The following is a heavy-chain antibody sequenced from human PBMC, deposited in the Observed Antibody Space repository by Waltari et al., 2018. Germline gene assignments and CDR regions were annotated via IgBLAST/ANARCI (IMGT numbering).Heavy chain of an antibody. V-gene: IGHV3-53*01. CDR3: ASSRIPNDLDY. D-gene: IGHD1-1*01. Sequence: EVQLVESGGGLIQPGGSLRLSCAVSGFAVSSKFMSWVRQAPGEGLEWVSIIYTDGSTFYADSMNGRFTISRDISKNTLFLQMNSLRVDDTAIYYCASSRIPNDLDYWGPGILVTVSS. CDR2: IYTDGST. J-gene: IGHJ4*02. CDR1: GFAVSSKF.